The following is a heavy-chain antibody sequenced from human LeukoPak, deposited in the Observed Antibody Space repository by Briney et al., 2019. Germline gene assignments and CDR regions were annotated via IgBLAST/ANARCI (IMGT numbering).Heavy chain of an antibody. CDR1: GGSFSGYY. J-gene: IGHJ4*02. CDR2: INHSGST. V-gene: IGHV4-34*01. CDR3: ARHRKKLLLWSAHPSYFDY. Sequence: SETLSLTCAVYGGSFSGYYWSWIRQPPGKGLEWIGEINHSGSTNYNPSLKSRVTISVDTSKNQFSLKLSSVTAADTAVYYCARHRKKLLLWSAHPSYFDYWGQGTLVTVSS. D-gene: IGHD3-10*01.